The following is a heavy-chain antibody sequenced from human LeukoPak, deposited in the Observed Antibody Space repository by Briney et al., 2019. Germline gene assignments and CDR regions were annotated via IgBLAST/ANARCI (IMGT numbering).Heavy chain of an antibody. Sequence: GGSLRLSCAASGFTFSTYWMSWVRQAPGKGLEWVSSVSGSGGYTYYAGSVKGRFTISRDNSKNTLYLQMNSLRAEDTAIYYCAKDRPNYYDSSGHYYRRDGDYWGQGTLVTVSS. CDR2: VSGSGGYT. CDR1: GFTFSTYW. J-gene: IGHJ4*02. V-gene: IGHV3-23*01. D-gene: IGHD3-22*01. CDR3: AKDRPNYYDSSGHYYRRDGDY.